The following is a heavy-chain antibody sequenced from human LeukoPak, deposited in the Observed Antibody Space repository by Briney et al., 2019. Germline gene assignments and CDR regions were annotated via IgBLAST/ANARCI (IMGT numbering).Heavy chain of an antibody. D-gene: IGHD3-3*01. CDR2: IWYDGSNK. CDR1: GFTFSSYG. V-gene: IGHV3-33*01. CDR3: ARGSTDYDFWSGYYEFDY. J-gene: IGHJ4*02. Sequence: PGRFLRLSCAASGFTFSSYGMHWVRQAPGKGLEWVAVIWYDGSNKYYADSVKGRFTISRDNSKNTLYLQMNSLRAEDTAVYYCARGSTDYDFWSGYYEFDYWGQGTLVTVSS.